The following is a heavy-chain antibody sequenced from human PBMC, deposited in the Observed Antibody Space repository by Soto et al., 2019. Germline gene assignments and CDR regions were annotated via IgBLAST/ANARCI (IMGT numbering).Heavy chain of an antibody. V-gene: IGHV3-73*01. J-gene: IGHJ4*02. CDR1: GFTFSGSA. Sequence: EVQLVESGGGLVQPGGSLKLSCAASGFTFSGSAMHWVRQASGKGLEWVGRIRSKANSYATAYAASAKGRFTISRDDSKNTAYLQMNSLKTEDTAVYYCTRPGRSSGSNFDYWGQGTLVTVSS. CDR3: TRPGRSSGSNFDY. CDR2: IRSKANSYAT. D-gene: IGHD6-19*01.